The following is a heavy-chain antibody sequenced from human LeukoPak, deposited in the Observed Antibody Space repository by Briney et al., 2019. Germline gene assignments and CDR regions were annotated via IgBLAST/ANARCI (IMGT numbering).Heavy chain of an antibody. V-gene: IGHV3-23*01. J-gene: IGHJ4*02. CDR1: GGSISSYY. CDR2: ISGSGGST. CDR3: AKAADYPEHFDY. D-gene: IGHD4-11*01. Sequence: ETLSLTCTVSGGSISSYYWSWIRQPPGKGLEWVSAISGSGGSTYYADFVKGRFTISRDNSKNTLYLQMNSLRAEDTAVYYCAKAADYPEHFDYWGQGTLVTVSS.